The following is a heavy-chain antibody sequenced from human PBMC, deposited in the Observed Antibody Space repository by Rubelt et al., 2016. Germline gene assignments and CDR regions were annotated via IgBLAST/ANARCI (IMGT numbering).Heavy chain of an antibody. CDR1: GYTFTSYA. Sequence: QVQLVQSGAEVKKPGASVKVSCKASGYTFTSYAMHWVRQAPGQRLEWMGGIIPIFGTANYAQNVQGRVTITADGSTSPASLELWRLGSEDTAVYDCARSKETAMVTDAAWYFDLWGRGTLVTVSS. D-gene: IGHD5-18*01. CDR2: IIPIFGTA. J-gene: IGHJ2*01. V-gene: IGHV1-69*13. CDR3: ARSKETAMVTDAAWYFDL.